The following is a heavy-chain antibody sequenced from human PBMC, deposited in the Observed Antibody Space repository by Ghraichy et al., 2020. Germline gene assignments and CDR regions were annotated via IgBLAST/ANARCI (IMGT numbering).Heavy chain of an antibody. CDR1: GGSISSSSYY. Sequence: SQTLSLTCTVSGGSISSSSYYWGWIRQPPGKGLEWIGSIYYSGSTYYNPSLKSRVTISVDTSKNQFSLKLSSVTAADTAVYYCARQFPIESYYDSSGYYGGIDYWGQVTLVTVSS. CDR3: ARQFPIESYYDSSGYYGGIDY. CDR2: IYYSGST. D-gene: IGHD3-22*01. V-gene: IGHV4-39*01. J-gene: IGHJ4*02.